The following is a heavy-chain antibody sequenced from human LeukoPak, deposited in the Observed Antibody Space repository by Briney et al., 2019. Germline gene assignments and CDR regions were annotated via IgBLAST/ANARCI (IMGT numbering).Heavy chain of an antibody. D-gene: IGHD3-10*01. CDR1: GGSISSNNW. J-gene: IGHJ4*02. CDR2: MYHSGST. V-gene: IGHV4-4*02. Sequence: SETLSLTCAVSGGSISSNNWWSWVRQPPGKGLEWIGEMYHSGSTNYNPSLKSRVTISVDTSKNQFSLKLSSVTAADTAVYYCARSPNRVYGSGSREFDYWGQGTLVTVSS. CDR3: ARSPNRVYGSGSREFDY.